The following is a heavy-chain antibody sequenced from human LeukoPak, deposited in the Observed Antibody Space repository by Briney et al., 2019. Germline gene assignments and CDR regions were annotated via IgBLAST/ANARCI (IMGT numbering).Heavy chain of an antibody. CDR2: IYYSGST. CDR1: GASISSYF. D-gene: IGHD2-15*01. J-gene: IGHJ4*02. V-gene: IGHV4-59*01. Sequence: SETLSLTCTVSGASISSYFWSWIRQPPGKGLEWIGYIYYSGSTNYNPSLKSRVTISLDTSKNQFSLGLSSVTAADTAVYYCARGYCSGGTCLDYWGPGTLVTVSS. CDR3: ARGYCSGGTCLDY.